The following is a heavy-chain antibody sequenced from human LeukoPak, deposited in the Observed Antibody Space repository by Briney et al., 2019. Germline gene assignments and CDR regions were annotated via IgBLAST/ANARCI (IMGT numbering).Heavy chain of an antibody. D-gene: IGHD2-15*01. CDR3: ARVVVAATGGFDP. CDR1: GFTFSTYI. V-gene: IGHV3-21*01. CDR2: ISSSSSYI. J-gene: IGHJ5*02. Sequence: GGSLRLSCAASGFTFSTYIMNWVRQAPGKGLEWVSSISSSSSYIYYADSVKGRFTISRDNAKNSLYLQMNSLRAEDTAVYYCARVVVAATGGFDPWGQGTLVTVSS.